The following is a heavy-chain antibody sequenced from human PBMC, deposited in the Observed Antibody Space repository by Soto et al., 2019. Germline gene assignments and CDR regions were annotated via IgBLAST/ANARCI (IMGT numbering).Heavy chain of an antibody. V-gene: IGHV3-23*01. Sequence: GGSLRLSCAASGFTFSSYAMSWVRQAPGKGLEWVSAISGSGGSTYYADSVKGRFTISRDNSKNTLYLQMNSLRAEETAVYYCAKDLVVVVVAAKLWDYWGQGTLVTVSS. CDR1: GFTFSSYA. CDR2: ISGSGGST. CDR3: AKDLVVVVVAAKLWDY. D-gene: IGHD2-15*01. J-gene: IGHJ4*02.